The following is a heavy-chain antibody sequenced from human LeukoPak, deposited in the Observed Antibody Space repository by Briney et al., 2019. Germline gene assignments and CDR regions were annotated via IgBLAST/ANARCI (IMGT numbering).Heavy chain of an antibody. J-gene: IGHJ5*02. V-gene: IGHV1-8*01. CDR1: GYTFTRYD. CDR3: ARGSSSWAAASFDP. Sequence: GSVKVSCKASGYTFTRYDINGVGQAAGQGGEGMGWMNPNRGNTGYAQKFQGGVTMNRNTSISTAYMELSSLRSEDTAVYYCARGSSSWAAASFDPWGQGTLVTVSS. D-gene: IGHD6-13*01. CDR2: MNPNRGNT.